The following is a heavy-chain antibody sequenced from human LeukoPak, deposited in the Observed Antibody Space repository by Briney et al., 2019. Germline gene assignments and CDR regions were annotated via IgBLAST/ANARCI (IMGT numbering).Heavy chain of an antibody. CDR1: GFSLSTSGVG. V-gene: IGHV2-70*01. CDR3: ARITGGGGATDFDY. Sequence: ESGPTLVNPTQTLTLTCTFSGFSLSTSGVGVGWIRQPPGKALEWLALIYWDDDKYYSTSLKTRLTISKDTSKNQVVLTMTNMDPVDTATYYCARITGGGGATDFDYWGQGTLVTVSS. D-gene: IGHD1-26*01. CDR2: IYWDDDK. J-gene: IGHJ4*02.